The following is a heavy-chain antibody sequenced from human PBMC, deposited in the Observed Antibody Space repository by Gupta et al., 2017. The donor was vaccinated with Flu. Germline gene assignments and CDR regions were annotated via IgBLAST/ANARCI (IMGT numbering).Heavy chain of an antibody. Sequence: QVQLVESGGGVVQPGRSLRLSCAASGFTFSYFAMHWVRQAPGKGLEWVAVISYDGSNEYYADSVKGRFTISRDNSKDTLDLQMNSLTAEDTAVYYCARDRGGSPQYFFDFWGQGILVTVSS. CDR1: GFTFSYFA. V-gene: IGHV3-30-3*01. CDR2: ISYDGSNE. J-gene: IGHJ4*02. D-gene: IGHD3-10*01. CDR3: ARDRGGSPQYFFDF.